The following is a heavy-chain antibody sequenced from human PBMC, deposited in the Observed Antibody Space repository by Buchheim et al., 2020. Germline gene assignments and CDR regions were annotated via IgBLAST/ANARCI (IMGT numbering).Heavy chain of an antibody. V-gene: IGHV3-66*01. J-gene: IGHJ4*02. CDR3: AGDTDSRERADW. D-gene: IGHD1-26*01. CDR2: IYGGGTT. Sequence: VESGGDVVQPGGSLRLSCEASVFIVSRNYMNWVRQAPGKGLEWVSSIYGGGTTYYADPVKGRFTISRDESRNTVYLQMRSLRVEDTAVYYCAGDTDSRERADWWGPGTL. CDR1: VFIVSRNY.